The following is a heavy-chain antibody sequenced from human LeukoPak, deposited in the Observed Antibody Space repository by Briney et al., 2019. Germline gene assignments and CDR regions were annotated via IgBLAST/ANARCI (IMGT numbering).Heavy chain of an antibody. CDR1: GGSSSGYY. D-gene: IGHD2-15*01. CDR3: ARAIPYCSGGSCIAYFDD. Sequence: KAAEPLSLTCAAYGGSSSGYYWSWISQPPGKGLDRIGEINGSGSSSYSPSRKRQIVISVDTCKKQFCLKRSSVTAADTAVYYCARAIPYCSGGSCIAYFDDWGQGTLVTVSS. CDR2: INGSGSS. J-gene: IGHJ4*02. V-gene: IGHV4-34*01.